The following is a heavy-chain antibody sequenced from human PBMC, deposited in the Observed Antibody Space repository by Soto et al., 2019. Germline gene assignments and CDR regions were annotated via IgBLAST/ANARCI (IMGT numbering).Heavy chain of an antibody. D-gene: IGHD6-6*01. Sequence: PGGSLRLSCAAYGFSFSSYGMHWVRQAPGKGLEWVAVISYDGSNKYYADSVKGRFTISRDNSKNTLYLQLSSLRAEDTAVYYCAKGSPHSRSSGFYFLYWGQGTLVTVSS. V-gene: IGHV3-30*18. CDR2: ISYDGSNK. CDR3: AKGSPHSRSSGFYFLY. J-gene: IGHJ4*02. CDR1: GFSFSSYG.